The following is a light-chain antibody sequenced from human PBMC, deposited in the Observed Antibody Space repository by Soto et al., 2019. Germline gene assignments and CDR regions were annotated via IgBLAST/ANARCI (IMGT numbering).Light chain of an antibody. CDR2: AAS. J-gene: IGKJ4*01. CDR1: QGINDF. V-gene: IGKV1-16*01. CDR3: QQYHSYPVT. Sequence: DIQMTQSPSSLSASVGDTVTISCRASQGINDFLAWFQQKPGKAPKPLIPAASSLQSGVPPTFSGSGSDRDFTLTISSLQPEDSATYYCQQYHSYPVTFGGGTKAEIK.